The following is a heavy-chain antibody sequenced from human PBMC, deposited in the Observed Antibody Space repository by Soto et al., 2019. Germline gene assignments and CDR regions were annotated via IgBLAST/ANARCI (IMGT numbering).Heavy chain of an antibody. D-gene: IGHD6-19*01. V-gene: IGHV3-30*18. CDR2: ISYDGSNK. J-gene: IGHJ4*02. Sequence: QVQLVASGGGVVQPGRSLRLSCAASGFTFSSYGMHWVRQAPGKGLEWVAVISYDGSNKYYADSVKGRFTISRDNSKNTLYLQMISLRAEDTAVYYCAKAVAGNFDYWGQGTLVTVSS. CDR1: GFTFSSYG. CDR3: AKAVAGNFDY.